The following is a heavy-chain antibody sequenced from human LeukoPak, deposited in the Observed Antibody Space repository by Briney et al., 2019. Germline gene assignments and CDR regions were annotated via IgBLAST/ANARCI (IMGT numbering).Heavy chain of an antibody. J-gene: IGHJ4*02. D-gene: IGHD6-19*01. CDR2: ISGSGGST. CDR3: AKDLAAVPGNKYFAY. V-gene: IGHV3-23*01. CDR1: GFTFSTYD. Sequence: GGSLRLSCAASGFTFSTYDMTWVRQAPGKGLEWVSSISGSGGSTYYADSVKGRFTTSRDNSKNTLYLQMNGQRAEDTAVYYCAKDLAAVPGNKYFAYWGQGTLVTVSS.